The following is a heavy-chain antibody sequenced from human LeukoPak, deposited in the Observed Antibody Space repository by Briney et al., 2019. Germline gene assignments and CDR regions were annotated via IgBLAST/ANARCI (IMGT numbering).Heavy chain of an antibody. CDR1: GGSFSGYY. Sequence: SSETLSLTCGVYGGSFSGYYWSWIRQPPGKGLEWIGEINHSGSTNYNPSLKSRVTISVDTSKNQFSLKLSSVTAADTAVYYCARTPRTWGQGTLVTVSS. CDR2: INHSGST. V-gene: IGHV4-34*01. CDR3: ARTPRT. J-gene: IGHJ5*02.